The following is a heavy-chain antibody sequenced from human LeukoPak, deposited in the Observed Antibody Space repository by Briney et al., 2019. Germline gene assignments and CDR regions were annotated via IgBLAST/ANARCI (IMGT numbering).Heavy chain of an antibody. J-gene: IGHJ4*02. D-gene: IGHD2-15*01. V-gene: IGHV4-4*07. CDR2: IYTSGST. CDR1: GGSISSYY. CDR3: ARYYCSGGSCSLDY. Sequence: PSETLSLTCTVSGGSISSYYWSWIRQPAGKGLEWIGRIYTSGSTNYNPSLKSRVTMSVDTSKNQFSLKLSSVTAADTAVYYCARYYCSGGSCSLDYWGQGTLVAVSS.